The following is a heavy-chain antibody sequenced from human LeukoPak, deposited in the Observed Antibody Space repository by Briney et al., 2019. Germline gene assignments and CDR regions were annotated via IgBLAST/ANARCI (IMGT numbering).Heavy chain of an antibody. CDR3: ARENGDYGHWFDP. J-gene: IGHJ5*02. CDR1: GFTFSSYA. Sequence: QTGGSRRLSCAASGFTFSSYAMSWLRQAPGKGLEWVSAISGSGGSTYYADSVKGRFTISRDNAKNSLYLQMNSLRAEDTAVYYCARENGDYGHWFDPWGQGTLVTVSS. V-gene: IGHV3-23*01. CDR2: ISGSGGST. D-gene: IGHD4-17*01.